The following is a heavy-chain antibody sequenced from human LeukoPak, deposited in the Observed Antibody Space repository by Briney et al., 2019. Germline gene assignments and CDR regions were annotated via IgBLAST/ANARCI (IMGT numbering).Heavy chain of an antibody. J-gene: IGHJ3*02. V-gene: IGHV7-4-1*02. CDR1: GYTFTSYA. Sequence: ASVKVSCKASGYTFTSYAMNWVRQAPGQGLEWMGWINTNTGNPTYAQGFTGRFVFSLDTSVSTAYLQISSLKAEDTAVYYCARDFTTMIVVVPLGAFDIWGQGAMVTVSS. D-gene: IGHD3-22*01. CDR3: ARDFTTMIVVVPLGAFDI. CDR2: INTNTGNP.